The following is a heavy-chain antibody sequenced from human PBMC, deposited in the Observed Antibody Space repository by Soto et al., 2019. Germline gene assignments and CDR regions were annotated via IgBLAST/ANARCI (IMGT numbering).Heavy chain of an antibody. CDR3: AREGDSSGWYEGWFDP. D-gene: IGHD6-19*01. V-gene: IGHV1-18*04. CDR2: ISAYNGNT. Sequence: QVQLVQSGAEVKKPGASVKVSCKASGYTFTSYGISWVRQAPGQGLEWMGWISAYNGNTNYAQKLQGRVTMTTDTSTSTACMELRSLRSDDTAMYYCAREGDSSGWYEGWFDPWGQGTLVTVSS. CDR1: GYTFTSYG. J-gene: IGHJ5*02.